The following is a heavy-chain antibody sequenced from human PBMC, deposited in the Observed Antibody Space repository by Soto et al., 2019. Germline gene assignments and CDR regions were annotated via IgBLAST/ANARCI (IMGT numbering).Heavy chain of an antibody. D-gene: IGHD3-3*01. Sequence: GASVKVSRKVSGYTLTELSMHWVRQAPGKGLEWMGGFDPEDGETIYAQKFQGRVTMTEDTSTDTAYMELSSLRSEDTAVYYCAVFWSGYVPPRYYYGMDVWGQGTTVTVSS. V-gene: IGHV1-24*01. CDR1: GYTLTELS. CDR3: AVFWSGYVPPRYYYGMDV. CDR2: FDPEDGET. J-gene: IGHJ6*02.